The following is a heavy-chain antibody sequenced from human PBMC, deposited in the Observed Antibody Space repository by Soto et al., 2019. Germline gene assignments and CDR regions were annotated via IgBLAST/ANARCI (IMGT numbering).Heavy chain of an antibody. V-gene: IGHV1-18*01. CDR1: GYTFTRYG. J-gene: IGHJ5*02. D-gene: IGHD3-9*01. CDR3: ASTVGYDILTGYYNGNWFDP. CDR2: ISAYNGNT. Sequence: QVQLVQSGAEVKKPGASVKVSCKASGYTFTRYGIRWVRKAPGQGLEWMGWISAYNGNTKYAQKLQGRVTMTTDTATSTAYMELRSLRSDDTAVYYCASTVGYDILTGYYNGNWFDPWGQGTRVTVSS.